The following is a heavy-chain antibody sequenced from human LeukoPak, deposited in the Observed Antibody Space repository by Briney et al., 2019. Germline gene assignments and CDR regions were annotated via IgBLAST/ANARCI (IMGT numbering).Heavy chain of an antibody. J-gene: IGHJ4*02. CDR3: ANKRGGPAPFDS. CDR1: GFTFSSYS. Sequence: GGSLRLSCEASGFTFSSYSMNWVRQAPGKGLEWVSYISSSSSIIYYADSVKGRFTISRDNAKNSLYLQMSNLRDDDTAVYFCANKRGGPAPFDSWGQGTLVTVSS. D-gene: IGHD3-10*01. CDR2: ISSSSSII. V-gene: IGHV3-48*02.